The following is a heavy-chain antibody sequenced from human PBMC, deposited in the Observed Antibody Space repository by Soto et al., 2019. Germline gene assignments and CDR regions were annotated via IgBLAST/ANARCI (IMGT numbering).Heavy chain of an antibody. J-gene: IGHJ5*02. V-gene: IGHV1-69*13. D-gene: IGHD1-26*01. CDR1: GGTFSSYS. CDR2: IIPIFGTA. CDR3: ARDLVVGGIYNWFDP. Sequence: ASVNVSCKSSGGTFSSYSISWVRQAPGQGLEWMGGIIPIFGTANYAQKFQGRVTITADESTSTAYMELSSLRSEDTAVYYCARDLVVGGIYNWFDPWGQGTLVTVSS.